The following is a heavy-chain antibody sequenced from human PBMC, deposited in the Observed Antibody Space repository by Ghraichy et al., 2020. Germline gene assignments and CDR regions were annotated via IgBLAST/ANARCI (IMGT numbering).Heavy chain of an antibody. D-gene: IGHD3-3*01. Sequence: ETLSLTCAASGFTFSSHAMGWVRQAPGKGLEWVSSISGNAANTYYADSVNGRFTISRDNSKHTLYLQMNSLRAGDTALYYCAPSGVSVNYEWLFFDYWGQGTLVSV. CDR2: ISGNAANT. J-gene: IGHJ4*02. CDR3: APSGVSVNYEWLFFDY. CDR1: GFTFSSHA. V-gene: IGHV3-23*01.